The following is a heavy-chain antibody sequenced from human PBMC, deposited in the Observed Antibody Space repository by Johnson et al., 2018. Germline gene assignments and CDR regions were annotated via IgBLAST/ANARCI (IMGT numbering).Heavy chain of an antibody. CDR1: GFTFSGSA. J-gene: IGHJ6*02. CDR3: TRHQKPGASGPTYDYYGLDV. Sequence: VQLVESGGGLVQPGGSXKLSCAASGFTFSGSAMQWVRQASGKGLEWVGRIRSKANSYATAYAASVKGRFTIASDDSKKTAYLQMNRLKTEDTAVYSCTRHQKPGASGPTYDYYGLDVWGQGTTVTVSS. V-gene: IGHV3-73*01. D-gene: IGHD1-14*01. CDR2: IRSKANSYAT.